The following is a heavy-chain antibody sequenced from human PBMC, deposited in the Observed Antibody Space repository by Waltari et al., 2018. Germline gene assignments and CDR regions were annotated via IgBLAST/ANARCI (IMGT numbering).Heavy chain of an antibody. V-gene: IGHV1-69*01. J-gene: IGHJ4*02. CDR1: GGTFSSYA. CDR2: IIPILGTA. CDR3: ASETESTMVRGVFDY. Sequence: QVQLVQSGAEVKKPGSSVKVSCKASGGTFSSYAISWVRQAPGQGLEWMGGIIPILGTANYAQKFQGRVTITADESTSTAYMELSSLRSEDTAVYYCASETESTMVRGVFDYWGQGTLVTVSS. D-gene: IGHD3-10*01.